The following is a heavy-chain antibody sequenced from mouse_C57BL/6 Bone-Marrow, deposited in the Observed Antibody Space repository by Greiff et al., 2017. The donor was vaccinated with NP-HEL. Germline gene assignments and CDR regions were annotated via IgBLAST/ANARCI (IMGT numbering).Heavy chain of an antibody. Sequence: VMLVESGAELVKPGASVKISCKASGYAFSSYWMNWVKQRPGKGLEWIGQIYPGDGDTNYNGKFKGKATLTADKSSSTAYMQLSSLTSEDSAVYFCARLGTTVVATHYFDYWGQGTTLTVSS. D-gene: IGHD1-1*01. CDR1: GYAFSSYW. J-gene: IGHJ2*01. V-gene: IGHV1-80*01. CDR2: IYPGDGDT. CDR3: ARLGTTVVATHYFDY.